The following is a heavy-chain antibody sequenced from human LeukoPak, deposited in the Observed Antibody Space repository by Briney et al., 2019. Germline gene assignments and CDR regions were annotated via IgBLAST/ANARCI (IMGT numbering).Heavy chain of an antibody. D-gene: IGHD5-12*01. Sequence: GGSLRLSCAASRFTFSNYWMSWVRQAPGKGLEWVANIKQDGSNKYYADSVKGRFIISRDNSKNMLYLQMNSLRAEDTAVYYCAKDTVKVTTIRRVPHYMDVWGKGTTVTISS. V-gene: IGHV3-7*01. CDR3: AKDTVKVTTIRRVPHYMDV. J-gene: IGHJ6*03. CDR2: IKQDGSNK. CDR1: RFTFSNYW.